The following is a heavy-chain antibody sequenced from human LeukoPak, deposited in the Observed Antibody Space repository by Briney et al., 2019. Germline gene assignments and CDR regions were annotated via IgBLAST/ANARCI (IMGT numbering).Heavy chain of an antibody. CDR2: IRSKANSYAT. CDR1: GVTFSGSA. J-gene: IGHJ5*02. V-gene: IGHV3-73*01. CDR3: TRLLYYDFWSGYLPTHFDP. D-gene: IGHD3-3*01. Sequence: PGGSLRLSCAASGVTFSGSAMHWVRQASGKGLEWVGRIRSKANSYATAYAASVKGRFTISRDDSKNTAYLQMNSLKTEDTAVYYCTRLLYYDFWSGYLPTHFDPWGQGTLVTVSS.